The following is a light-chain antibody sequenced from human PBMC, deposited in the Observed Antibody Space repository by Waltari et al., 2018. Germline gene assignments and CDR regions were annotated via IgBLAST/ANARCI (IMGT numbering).Light chain of an antibody. J-gene: IGLJ1*01. CDR3: NSYRNINTYV. CDR1: NSDGGGYNY. CDR2: DVT. V-gene: IGLV2-14*01. Sequence: QSALTQPAFVSGSPGQSITIFCIGTNSDGGGYNYVSWYQQHPGQAPKLMIYDVTKRPSGVSNRFSGSKSGNTASLTISGLQAEDEADYYCNSYRNINTYVFGTGTKVTVL.